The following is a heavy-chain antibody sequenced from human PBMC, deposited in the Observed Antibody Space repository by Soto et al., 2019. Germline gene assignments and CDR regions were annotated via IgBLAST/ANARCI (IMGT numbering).Heavy chain of an antibody. D-gene: IGHD6-6*01. V-gene: IGHV2-5*01. Sequence: QITLKESGPTLVKPTQTLTLTCTFSGFSLSTSGVGVGWIGQHPGKAMEWLALIYWNDDKRYSPSLKSRLTLTKDPSKNQVVITMSTMDPVDTATDYCAHKRLWYSSSSEWFDPWGQGTLVTVSS. CDR1: GFSLSTSGVG. J-gene: IGHJ5*02. CDR2: IYWNDDK. CDR3: AHKRLWYSSSSEWFDP.